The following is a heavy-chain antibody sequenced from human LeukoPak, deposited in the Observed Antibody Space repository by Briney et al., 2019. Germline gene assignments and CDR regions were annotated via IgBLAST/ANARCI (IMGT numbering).Heavy chain of an antibody. CDR2: INTDGSST. V-gene: IGHV3-74*01. J-gene: IGHJ5*02. Sequence: PGGSLRLSCAASGFTFDDYAMHWVRQAPGKGLEWVSRINTDGSSTSYADSVKGRFTISRDNAKNTLYLQMNSLRAEDTAVYYCARAPDLELRGDWFDPWGQGTLVTVSS. CDR1: GFTFDDYA. D-gene: IGHD1-7*01. CDR3: ARAPDLELRGDWFDP.